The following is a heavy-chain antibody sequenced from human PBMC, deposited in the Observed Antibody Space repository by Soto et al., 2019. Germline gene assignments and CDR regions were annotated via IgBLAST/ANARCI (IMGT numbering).Heavy chain of an antibody. V-gene: IGHV1-69*12. CDR1: GGTFSSYA. Sequence: QVQLVQSGAEVKKPGSSVKVSCKASGGTFSSYAISWVRQAPGQGLEWMGEIIPIVGTANYAQKFQGRVTITADESTSPAYMELSSLRSEDTAVYYCARDRGPSSGYYPYWFDPWGQGNLVTVSS. CDR2: IIPIVGTA. CDR3: ARDRGPSSGYYPYWFDP. D-gene: IGHD3-22*01. J-gene: IGHJ5*02.